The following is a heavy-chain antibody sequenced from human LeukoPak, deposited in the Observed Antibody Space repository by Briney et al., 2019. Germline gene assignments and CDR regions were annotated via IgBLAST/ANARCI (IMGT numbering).Heavy chain of an antibody. Sequence: GGSLRLSCVGTGFTFSTYSMNWVRQAPGKGLEWVSYISSSGTTMLYADSVKGRFTISRDNAKNSLYLQMNSLRAEDTAVYYCARDDVVVPAADWFDPWGQGTLVTVSS. D-gene: IGHD2-2*01. V-gene: IGHV3-48*01. CDR1: GFTFSTYS. J-gene: IGHJ5*02. CDR2: ISSSGTTM. CDR3: ARDDVVVPAADWFDP.